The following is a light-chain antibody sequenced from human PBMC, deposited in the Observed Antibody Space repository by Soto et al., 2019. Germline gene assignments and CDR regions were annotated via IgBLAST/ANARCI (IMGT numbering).Light chain of an antibody. CDR3: QQSHRKPYI. CDR1: QSISNH. J-gene: IGKJ2*01. CDR2: TTS. V-gene: IGKV1-39*01. Sequence: DIQMTQSPSSLSVSIGDTVTVTCRASQSISNHVNWYQQKPGKAPSLLIYTTSNLERGVPSRFSGRGSGTDFTLTINSLQPEDHATYYCQQSHRKPYIFGRGTRLDIK.